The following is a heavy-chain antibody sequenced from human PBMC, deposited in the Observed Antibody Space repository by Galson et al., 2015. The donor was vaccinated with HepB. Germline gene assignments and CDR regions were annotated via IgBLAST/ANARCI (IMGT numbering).Heavy chain of an antibody. J-gene: IGHJ4*02. CDR1: GFTFSGHA. CDR3: TRGPTPAFYYSGRPEPIYYFDY. Sequence: SLRLSCAASGFTFSGHAMNWVRQAPGKGLEWVSGISASGSTTYYTDSVKGRLTISRDNSKNTLYLQMNSLRPEDTAVYSCTRGPTPAFYYSGRPEPIYYFDYWGQGTLVTVSS. CDR2: ISASGSTT. V-gene: IGHV3-23*01. D-gene: IGHD3-10*01.